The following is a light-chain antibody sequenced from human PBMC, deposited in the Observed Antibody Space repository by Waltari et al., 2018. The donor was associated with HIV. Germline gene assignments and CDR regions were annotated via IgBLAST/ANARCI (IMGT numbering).Light chain of an antibody. CDR1: QSLGRW. J-gene: IGKJ4*01. CDR3: QQASSLPLT. V-gene: IGKV1-12*01. CDR2: ATS. Sequence: DIQMTQSPSSVSASVGDIGTITCRPSQSLGRWLVWHQQTPGKAPKLLIYATSTLQPGVPSRFSGSGSGTTFALTITSLQPEDFATYYCQQASSLPLTFGGGTKVEIK.